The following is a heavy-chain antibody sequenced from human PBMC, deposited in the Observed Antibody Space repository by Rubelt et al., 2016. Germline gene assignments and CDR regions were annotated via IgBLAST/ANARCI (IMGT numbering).Heavy chain of an antibody. CDR2: MNPNSGNT. D-gene: IGHD3-10*01. CDR3: ARSYYGSGSYISWDYYGMDV. J-gene: IGHJ6*02. V-gene: IGHV1-8*02. CDR1: GYTFTSYY. Sequence: QVQLVQSGAEVKKPGASVKVSCKASGYTFTSYYMHWVRQAPGQGLEWMGWMNPNSGNTGYAQKFQGRGTMTRNTALSTACMGLCSLRSEDTAVYYCARSYYGSGSYISWDYYGMDVWGQGTTVTVSS.